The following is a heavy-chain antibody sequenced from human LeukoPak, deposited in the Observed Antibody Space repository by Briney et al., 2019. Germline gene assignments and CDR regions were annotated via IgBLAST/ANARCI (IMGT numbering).Heavy chain of an antibody. CDR3: ARAPLLWFGELNY. CDR2: INHSGST. D-gene: IGHD3-10*01. J-gene: IGHJ4*02. Sequence: SETLSLTCAVYGGSFSGYYWSWIRQPPGKGLEWIGEINHSGSTNYNPSLKSRVTISVDTSKNQFSLKLSSVTAADTAVYYCARAPLLWFGELNYWGQGTLVTVSS. V-gene: IGHV4-34*01. CDR1: GGSFSGYY.